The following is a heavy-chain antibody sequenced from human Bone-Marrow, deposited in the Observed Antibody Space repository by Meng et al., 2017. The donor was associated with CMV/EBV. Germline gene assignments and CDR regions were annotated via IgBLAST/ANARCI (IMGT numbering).Heavy chain of an antibody. V-gene: IGHV1-46*01. D-gene: IGHD2-21*01. CDR1: GYTFTGYY. Sequence: ASVKVSCKASGYTFTGYYMHWVRQAPGQGLEWMGIINPSGGSTSYAQKFQGRVTMTRDTSTSTVYMELSSLRSEDTAVYYCAREIAYCGGDCQRTLYYYYGMDVWGQGTTVTVSS. J-gene: IGHJ6*02. CDR2: INPSGGST. CDR3: AREIAYCGGDCQRTLYYYYGMDV.